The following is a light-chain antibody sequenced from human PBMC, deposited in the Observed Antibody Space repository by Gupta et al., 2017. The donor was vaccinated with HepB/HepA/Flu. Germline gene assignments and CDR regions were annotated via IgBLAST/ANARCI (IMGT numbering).Light chain of an antibody. Sequence: DILLTRSPSSLSASVGDRVTITCQASQDIREFLNWYQQRPGKAPRLLIYATSNLETGVPSRFSGSGSGTHFSLSISGRQPDDVATYYCQQEDSLPLTFGGGTTV. J-gene: IGKJ4*01. V-gene: IGKV1-33*01. CDR3: QQEDSLPLT. CDR2: ATS. CDR1: QDIREF.